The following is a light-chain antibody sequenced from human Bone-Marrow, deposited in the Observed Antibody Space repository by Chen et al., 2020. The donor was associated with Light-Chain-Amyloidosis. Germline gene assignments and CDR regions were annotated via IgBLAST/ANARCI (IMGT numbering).Light chain of an antibody. Sequence: DIPRTQSPSTLSASVGDPATITCRASKRIRRWMAWYQQKPGIAPKPLIYDASTLESGVPSRLSGSGSGTEFTLTISSLQPDDVATYYCQNYNNYAPWTFGQGIKVEIK. J-gene: IGKJ1*01. CDR1: KRIRRW. CDR3: QNYNNYAPWT. CDR2: DAS. V-gene: IGKV1-5*01.